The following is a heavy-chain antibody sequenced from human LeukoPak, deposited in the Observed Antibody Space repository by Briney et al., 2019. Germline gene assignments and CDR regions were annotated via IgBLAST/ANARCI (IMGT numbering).Heavy chain of an antibody. V-gene: IGHV3-30*02. CDR2: IPYDGSNK. CDR1: GFTFSSYG. Sequence: GGSLRHSCVASGFTFSSYGIHWVRQAPGKGLEWVAFIPYDGSNKYHADSVKGRFTISRDNSKNTLYLQMSRLRAEDTAVYYCAKGRPYDYWSGLDYWGQGTLVTVSS. J-gene: IGHJ4*02. D-gene: IGHD3-3*01. CDR3: AKGRPYDYWSGLDY.